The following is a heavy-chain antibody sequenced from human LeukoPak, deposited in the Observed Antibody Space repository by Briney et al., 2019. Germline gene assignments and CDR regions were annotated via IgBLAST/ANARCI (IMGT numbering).Heavy chain of an antibody. J-gene: IGHJ5*02. Sequence: PSETLSLTCTVSGGSISSSSYYWGWIRQPPGKGLEWIGSIYYSGSTYYNPSLKSRVTISVDTSKNQFSLKLSSVTAADTAVYYCAGERLELRRWFDPWGQGTLVTVSS. D-gene: IGHD1-7*01. CDR1: GGSISSSSYY. V-gene: IGHV4-39*02. CDR3: AGERLELRRWFDP. CDR2: IYYSGST.